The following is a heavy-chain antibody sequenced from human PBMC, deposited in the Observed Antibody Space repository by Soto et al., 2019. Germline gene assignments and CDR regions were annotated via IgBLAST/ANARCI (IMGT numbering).Heavy chain of an antibody. CDR3: ARHPSRDSSGYWPALWDYYYYYGMDV. V-gene: IGHV4-39*01. CDR1: GGSISSSSYY. Sequence: QLQLQESGPGLVKPSETLSLTCTVSGGSISSSSYYWGWIRQPPGKGLEWIGSIYYSGSTYYNPSLTSRVTISVDTSKNQFSLKLSSVTAADTAVYYCARHPSRDSSGYWPALWDYYYYYGMDVWGQGTTVTVSS. J-gene: IGHJ6*02. CDR2: IYYSGST. D-gene: IGHD3-22*01.